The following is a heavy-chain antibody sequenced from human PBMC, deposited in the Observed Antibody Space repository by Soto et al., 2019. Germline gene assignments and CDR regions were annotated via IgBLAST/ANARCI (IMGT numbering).Heavy chain of an antibody. CDR3: ARRQGTYYDSSDSHHNWFAP. D-gene: IGHD3-22*01. V-gene: IGHV5-51*01. CDR2: IHPGDSDT. CDR1: GYSFTNYW. J-gene: IGHJ5*02. Sequence: GEALKISWKGFGYSFTNYWIGWVRQMPGKGLEWMGIIHPGDSDTRYSPSFQGQVTISVDKSISTAYLQWSSLKASDSAMYYCARRQGTYYDSSDSHHNWFAPRGQGTLVTVSS.